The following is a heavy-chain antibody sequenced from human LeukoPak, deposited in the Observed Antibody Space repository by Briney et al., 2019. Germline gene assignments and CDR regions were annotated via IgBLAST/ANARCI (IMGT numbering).Heavy chain of an antibody. CDR2: ISAYNGNT. D-gene: IGHD2-15*01. CDR1: GYTFTSYG. Sequence: ASVKVSCKASGYTFTSYGISWVRQAPGQGLEWMGWISAYNGNTNYAQKLQGRVTMTTDTSTSTAYMELRSLRSDDTAVYYCARGYCSGGSCYSGMDVWGQGTTVTVSS. J-gene: IGHJ6*02. CDR3: ARGYCSGGSCYSGMDV. V-gene: IGHV1-18*01.